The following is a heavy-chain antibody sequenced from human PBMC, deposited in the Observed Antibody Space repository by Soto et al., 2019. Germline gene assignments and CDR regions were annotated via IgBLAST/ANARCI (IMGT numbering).Heavy chain of an antibody. CDR2: IKSKSDGGTT. D-gene: IGHD2-15*01. V-gene: IGHV3-15*01. CDR3: TTDLWRIAVVVGSTGYFNP. J-gene: IGHJ5*02. CDR1: GFTFSDAW. Sequence: GGSLRLSCAASGFTFSDAWVSWVRQASGKGLDWVGRIKSKSDGGTTEYAAPVRGRFTISRDDSKNTLYLQMNSLKTEDTAVYYCTTDLWRIAVVVGSTGYFNPWGQGTPVTV.